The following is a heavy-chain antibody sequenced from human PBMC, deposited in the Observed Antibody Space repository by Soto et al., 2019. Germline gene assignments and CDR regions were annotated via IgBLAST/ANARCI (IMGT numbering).Heavy chain of an antibody. Sequence: GGSLRLSCAASGFTFSSYAMHWVRQAPGKGLEWVAVISYDGSNKYYADSVKGRFTISRDNSKNTLYLQMNSLRAEDTAVYYWAREWLQFHYFDYWGQGTLVTVSS. D-gene: IGHD5-12*01. CDR1: GFTFSSYA. CDR3: AREWLQFHYFDY. CDR2: ISYDGSNK. J-gene: IGHJ4*02. V-gene: IGHV3-30-3*01.